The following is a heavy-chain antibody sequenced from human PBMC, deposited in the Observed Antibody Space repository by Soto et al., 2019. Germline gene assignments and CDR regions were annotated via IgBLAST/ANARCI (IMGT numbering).Heavy chain of an antibody. CDR2: IIPFHGVT. Sequence: QVQLVQSGAEVKKPGSSVKVSCKASGGTFSPYTINWVRQAPGQGLEWMGRIIPFHGVTNYAQKFQARVTITADKSTSTAYMELSGLRFAGTAMDSCTRDWEITVSTWSFGGFWGRGTLVTVSS. D-gene: IGHD3-10*01. J-gene: IGHJ4*02. CDR3: TRDWEITVSTWSFGGF. V-gene: IGHV1-69*08. CDR1: GGTFSPYT.